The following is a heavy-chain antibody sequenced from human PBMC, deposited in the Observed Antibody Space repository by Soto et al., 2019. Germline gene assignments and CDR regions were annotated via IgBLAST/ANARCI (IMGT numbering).Heavy chain of an antibody. V-gene: IGHV4-39*01. Sequence: TFSSYAMSWIRQPPGRGLEWIGSIYYSGSTYYNPSLKSRVTISVDTSKNQFSLKLSSVTAADTAVYYCARRDDYYYYGMDVWGQGTTVTVSS. CDR2: IYYSGST. CDR1: TFSSYA. D-gene: IGHD2-21*01. CDR3: ARRDDYYYYGMDV. J-gene: IGHJ6*02.